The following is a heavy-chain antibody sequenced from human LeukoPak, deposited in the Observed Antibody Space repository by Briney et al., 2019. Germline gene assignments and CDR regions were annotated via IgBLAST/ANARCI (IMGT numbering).Heavy chain of an antibody. Sequence: ASVTVSCKASGYTFTSYGISWVRQAPGQGLEWMGWISAYNGKTNYAQKLQGRATMTTDTSASTAYMELRSLRSDDTAVYYCARDPRDYTKSHTGRYPYYYYMDVWGKGTTVTVSS. CDR1: GYTFTSYG. V-gene: IGHV1-18*01. D-gene: IGHD2-2*02. CDR3: ARDPRDYTKSHTGRYPYYYYMDV. J-gene: IGHJ6*03. CDR2: ISAYNGKT.